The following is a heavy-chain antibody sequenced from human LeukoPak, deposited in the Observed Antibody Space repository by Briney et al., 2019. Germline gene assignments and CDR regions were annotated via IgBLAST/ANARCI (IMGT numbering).Heavy chain of an antibody. Sequence: ASVKVSCKASGYTFTSYGISWVRQAPGQGLEWMGWISAYNGNTNYAQKLQGRVTMTTDTSTSTAYMELRSLTSDDTAVYYCARIRSGWYGATWYGMDVWGQGTTVTVSS. CDR1: GYTFTSYG. D-gene: IGHD6-19*01. CDR3: ARIRSGWYGATWYGMDV. J-gene: IGHJ6*02. CDR2: ISAYNGNT. V-gene: IGHV1-18*01.